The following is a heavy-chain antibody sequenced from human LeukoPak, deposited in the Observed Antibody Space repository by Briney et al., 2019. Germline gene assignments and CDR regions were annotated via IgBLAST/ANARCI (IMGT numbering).Heavy chain of an antibody. V-gene: IGHV3-30*18. CDR2: ISYDGSNK. CDR1: GFTFSSYG. D-gene: IGHD6-19*01. CDR3: AKDRGIAVAGTGYYFDY. Sequence: GSLRLSCAASGFTFSSYGMHWVRQAPGKGLEWVAVISYDGSNKYYADSVKGRFTISRDNSKNTLYLQMNSLRAEDTAVYYCAKDRGIAVAGTGYYFDYWGQGTLVTVSS. J-gene: IGHJ4*02.